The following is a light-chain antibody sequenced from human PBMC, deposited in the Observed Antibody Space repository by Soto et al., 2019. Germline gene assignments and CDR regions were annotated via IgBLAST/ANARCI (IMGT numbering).Light chain of an antibody. CDR2: KAS. CDR1: QSISSW. Sequence: DLQMTQSPSILSSSVGDRVTITCRASQSISSWLAWYQQKPGKAPNLLIHKASHLESGVPSRFSGSGSGTEFPLTITSLQADDFATYYCQQYDKYWTFGQGTKVDIK. V-gene: IGKV1-5*03. J-gene: IGKJ1*01. CDR3: QQYDKYWT.